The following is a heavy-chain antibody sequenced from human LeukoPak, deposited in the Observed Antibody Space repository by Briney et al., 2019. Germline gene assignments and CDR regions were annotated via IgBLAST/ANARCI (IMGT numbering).Heavy chain of an antibody. V-gene: IGHV4-59*11. CDR3: GRDALVGYFSYYYMDV. D-gene: IGHD2-15*01. CDR1: GGSISSHY. Sequence: PSETLSLTCTVSGGSISSHYWTWIRHSPVKGLEWIGDISNSGSTSYNPSLKSRVTISIDTSKNQFSLKLSSVPAADTAVYYCGRDALVGYFSYYYMDVWGKGTTVTVSS. CDR2: ISNSGST. J-gene: IGHJ6*03.